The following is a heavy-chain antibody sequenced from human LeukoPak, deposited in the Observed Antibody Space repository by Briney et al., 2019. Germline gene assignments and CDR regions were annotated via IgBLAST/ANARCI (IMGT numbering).Heavy chain of an antibody. D-gene: IGHD2-15*01. CDR3: ARSGLNRFDY. CDR1: GFTFRSYW. J-gene: IGHJ4*02. V-gene: IGHV3-23*01. CDR2: ISGGDGST. Sequence: GGSLRLSCEASGFTFRSYWMHWVRQAPGEGLEWVSTISGGDGSTYYAVSVKGRFTISRDNSKNTVYLQMNSLRAEDTAVYYCARSGLNRFDYWGQGTLVTVSS.